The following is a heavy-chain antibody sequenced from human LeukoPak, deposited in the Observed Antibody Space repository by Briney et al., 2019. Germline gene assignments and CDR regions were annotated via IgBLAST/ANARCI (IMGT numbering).Heavy chain of an antibody. D-gene: IGHD2-2*02. CDR3: AKDCSSTSCYRNY. CDR2: IRYDGSNK. V-gene: IGHV3-30*02. CDR1: GFTFSSYG. J-gene: IGHJ4*02. Sequence: GGSLRLSRAASGFTFSSYGMHWVRQAPGKGLEWVAFIRYDGSNKYYADSVKGRFTISRDNSKNTLYLQMNSLRAEDTAVYYCAKDCSSTSCYRNYWGQGTLVTVSS.